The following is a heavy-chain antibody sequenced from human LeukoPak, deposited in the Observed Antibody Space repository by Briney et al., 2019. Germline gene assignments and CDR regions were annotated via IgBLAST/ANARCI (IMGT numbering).Heavy chain of an antibody. CDR3: ATTGAITMVRGVKVY. D-gene: IGHD3-10*01. Sequence: GGSLRLSCAASGFTFSSYGMSWVRQAPGKGLEWVSAISGSGGSTYYADSVKGRFTISRDNSKNTLYLQMNSLRAEDTAVYYCATTGAITMVRGVKVYWGQGTLVTVSS. CDR1: GFTFSSYG. V-gene: IGHV3-23*01. J-gene: IGHJ4*02. CDR2: ISGSGGST.